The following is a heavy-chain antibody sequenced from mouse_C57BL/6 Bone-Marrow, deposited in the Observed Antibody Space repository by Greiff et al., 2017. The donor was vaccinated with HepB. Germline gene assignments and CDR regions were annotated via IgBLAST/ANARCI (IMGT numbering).Heavy chain of an antibody. CDR2: IWTVGGT. CDR3: ARKKIYYYGSSYWYFDV. Sequence: SLPFLFSPSHILSITFTFSFFSLTIYAISFFLHPPLTFLEWLGVIWTVGGTNYNSALKSRLSISKDNSKSQVFLKMNSLQTDDTARYYCARKKIYYYGSSYWYFDVWGTGTTVTVSS. D-gene: IGHD1-1*01. CDR1: FFSLTIYA. J-gene: IGHJ1*03. V-gene: IGHV2-9-1*01.